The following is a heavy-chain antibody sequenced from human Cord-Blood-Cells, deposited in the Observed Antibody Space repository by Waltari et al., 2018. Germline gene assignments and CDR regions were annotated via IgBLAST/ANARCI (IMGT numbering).Heavy chain of an antibody. CDR1: GFTFSSSW. J-gene: IGHJ4*02. D-gene: IGHD3-10*01. CDR3: ARDNFGEYFDY. Sequence: EVQLVESGGGLVQPGGSLRLSCAASGFTFSSSWMSWVRQAPGKGLEWVANIKQDGSEKYYVDSVKGRFIISRDNAKNSLYLQMNSLRAEDTAVYYCARDNFGEYFDYWGQGTLVTVSS. CDR2: IKQDGSEK. V-gene: IGHV3-7*01.